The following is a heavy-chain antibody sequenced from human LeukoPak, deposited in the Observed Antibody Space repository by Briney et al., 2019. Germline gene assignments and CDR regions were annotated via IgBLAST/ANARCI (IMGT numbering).Heavy chain of an antibody. CDR1: GGTFSSYA. CDR3: ARDLNDYVWGSYSH. J-gene: IGHJ4*02. Sequence: ASVKVSCKASGGTFSSYAISWVRQAPGQELEWMGWINTNTGNPTYAQGFTGRFVFFLDTSVSTAYLQISSLKAEDTAAYYCARDLNDYVWGSYSHWGQGTLVTVSS. CDR2: INTNTGNP. V-gene: IGHV7-4-1*02. D-gene: IGHD3-16*01.